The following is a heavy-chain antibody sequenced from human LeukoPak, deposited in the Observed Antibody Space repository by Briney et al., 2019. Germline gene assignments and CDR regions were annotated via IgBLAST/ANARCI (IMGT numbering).Heavy chain of an antibody. D-gene: IGHD3-10*01. CDR3: ARLSLWFGEFYY. V-gene: IGHV4-39*07. CDR1: GVSISSSNSY. CDR2: INHSGST. J-gene: IGHJ4*02. Sequence: SETLSLTCTVSGVSISSSNSYWGWIRQPPGKGLEWIGEINHSGSTNYNPSLKSRVTISVDTSKNQFSLKLSSVTAADTAVYYCARLSLWFGEFYYWGQGTLVTVST.